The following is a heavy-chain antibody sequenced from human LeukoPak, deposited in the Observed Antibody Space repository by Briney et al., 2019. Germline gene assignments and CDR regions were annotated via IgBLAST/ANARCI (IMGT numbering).Heavy chain of an antibody. CDR3: AKGSLSGGTCYFDY. CDR1: GFTFNNYA. CDR2: ISGSGGST. Sequence: GGSLRLSCAASGFTFNNYAMNWVRQAPGKGLEWVSAISGSGGSTYYAGSVKGRFTISRDNSKDTLYLQMSSLRDEDTAVYYCAKGSLSGGTCYFDYWGQGTLVTVSS. D-gene: IGHD2-15*01. J-gene: IGHJ4*02. V-gene: IGHV3-23*01.